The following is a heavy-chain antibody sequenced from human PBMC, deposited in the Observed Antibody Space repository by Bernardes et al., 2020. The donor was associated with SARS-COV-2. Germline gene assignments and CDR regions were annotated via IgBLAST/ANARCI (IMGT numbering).Heavy chain of an antibody. J-gene: IGHJ5*02. CDR2: SGADEHT. CDR3: AKDIFGWSFDH. CDR1: GFMFSGNA. V-gene: IGHV3-23*03. Sequence: WGSLRLSCVASGFMFSGNAMAWVRQAPGKGLEWVSGSGADEHTHYADSVKGRFTISRDNSKNSLHLQMTNLRVEDTAVYYCAKDIFGWSFDHWGQGIMVTVAS. D-gene: IGHD3-10*02.